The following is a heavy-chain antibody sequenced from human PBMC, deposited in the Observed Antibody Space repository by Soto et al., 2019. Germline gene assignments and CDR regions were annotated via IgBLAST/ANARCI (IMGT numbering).Heavy chain of an antibody. CDR2: ISSSGSTI. D-gene: IGHD2-2*01. Sequence: GGSLRLSCAASGFTFSDYYMSWIRQAPGKGLEWVSYISSSGSTIYYADSVKGRFTISRDNAKNSLYLQMNSLRAEDTAVYYCARDLIIVVVPAARGFNDYWGQGTLVTVSS. V-gene: IGHV3-11*01. CDR3: ARDLIIVVVPAARGFNDY. CDR1: GFTFSDYY. J-gene: IGHJ4*02.